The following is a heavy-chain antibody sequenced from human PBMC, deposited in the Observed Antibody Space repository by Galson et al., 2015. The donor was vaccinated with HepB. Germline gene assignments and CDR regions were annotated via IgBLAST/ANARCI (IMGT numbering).Heavy chain of an antibody. V-gene: IGHV3-23*01. CDR3: AKDSGAWLRPEGMLDY. Sequence: SLRLSCAASGFTFSSYAMSWVRQAPGKGLEWVSAISGSGGSAYYADSVKGRFTISRDNSKNTLYLQMNSLRAEDTAVYYCAKDSGAWLRPEGMLDYWGQGTLVTVSS. CDR2: ISGSGGSA. D-gene: IGHD5-12*01. J-gene: IGHJ4*02. CDR1: GFTFSSYA.